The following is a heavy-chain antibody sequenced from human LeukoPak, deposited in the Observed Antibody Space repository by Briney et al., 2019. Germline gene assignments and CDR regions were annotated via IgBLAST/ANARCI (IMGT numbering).Heavy chain of an antibody. J-gene: IGHJ6*03. Sequence: GASVKVSCKASGYTFTSYDINWVRQATGQGLEWMGWMNPNSGNTGYAQKFQGRVTMTRNTSISTAYMELSSLRSEDTAVYYCARGGYTTIPYYYYYMDVWGKGTTVTISS. CDR3: ARGGYTTIPYYYYYMDV. CDR1: GYTFTSYD. V-gene: IGHV1-8*01. CDR2: MNPNSGNT. D-gene: IGHD1-1*01.